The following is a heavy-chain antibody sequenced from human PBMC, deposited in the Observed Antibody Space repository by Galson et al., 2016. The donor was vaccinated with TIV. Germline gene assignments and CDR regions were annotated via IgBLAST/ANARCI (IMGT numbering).Heavy chain of an antibody. J-gene: IGHJ2*01. CDR1: GFALSSFA. V-gene: IGHV3-30-3*01. Sequence: SLRLSCAASGFALSSFAIHWVRQDPGKGLEWVALISSGGSNQYFADSFQGRFTISRDNSNNTLSLQMTNLKPEDTAVYYCARPASVTPRLRYLDLWGRGTPLIVS. CDR2: ISSGGSNQ. CDR3: ARPASVTPRLRYLDL. D-gene: IGHD4-23*01.